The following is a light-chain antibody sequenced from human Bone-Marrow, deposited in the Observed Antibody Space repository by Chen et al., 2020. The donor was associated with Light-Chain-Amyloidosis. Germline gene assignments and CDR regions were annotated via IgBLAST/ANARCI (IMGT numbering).Light chain of an antibody. CDR2: GSS. V-gene: IGKV3-20*01. CDR3: QQYGTSPLT. J-gene: IGKJ4*01. Sequence: EIVLTQSPGTLSLSPGEGANLPCRASQTISSNYLTWYQQKFGQAPMLLIYGSSSRATGIPDRFTGSGSGTDFTLTINRLEPEDFAMYYCQQYGTSPLTFGGGTKVEIK. CDR1: QTISSNY.